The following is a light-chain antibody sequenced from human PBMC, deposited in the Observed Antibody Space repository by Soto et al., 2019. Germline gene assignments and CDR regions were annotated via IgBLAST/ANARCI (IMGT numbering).Light chain of an antibody. CDR1: SSDVGGYNY. CDR3: SSYAGTNDLL. V-gene: IGLV2-8*01. Sequence: QSALTQPPSASGSPGQSVTISCTGTSSDVGGYNYVSWYQHHPGKAPPPMIFEVTKRPSGVPDRFAGSKSGNTASLAVSGLQAEDEADYYFSSYAGTNDLLFGGGTKVTVL. CDR2: EVT. J-gene: IGLJ2*01.